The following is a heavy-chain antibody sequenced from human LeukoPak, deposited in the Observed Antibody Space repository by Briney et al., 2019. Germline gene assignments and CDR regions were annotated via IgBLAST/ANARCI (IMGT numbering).Heavy chain of an antibody. J-gene: IGHJ3*02. CDR3: ATGIAVAGHDAFDI. CDR1: GYTLTELF. V-gene: IGHV1-24*01. CDR2: FDPEDGET. D-gene: IGHD6-19*01. Sequence: VASVKVSCKVSGYTLTELFMHWVRQAPGKRLEWMGGFDPEDGETIYAQKFQGRVTMTEDTSTDTAYMELSSLRSEDTAVYYCATGIAVAGHDAFDIWGQGTMVTVSS.